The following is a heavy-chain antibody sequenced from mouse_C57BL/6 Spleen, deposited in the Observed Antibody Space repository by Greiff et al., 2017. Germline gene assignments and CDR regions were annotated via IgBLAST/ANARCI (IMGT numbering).Heavy chain of an antibody. CDR2: IHPNSGST. J-gene: IGHJ3*01. CDR3: ARALEDYDEGAWFAY. CDR1: GYTFTSYW. Sequence: QVQLQQPGAELVKPGASVKLSCKASGYTFTSYWMHWVKQRPGQGLEWIGMIHPNSGSTNYNEKFKSKATLTVDKSSSTAYMQLSSLTSEDSAVYYCARALEDYDEGAWFAYWGQGTLVTVSA. D-gene: IGHD2-4*01. V-gene: IGHV1-64*01.